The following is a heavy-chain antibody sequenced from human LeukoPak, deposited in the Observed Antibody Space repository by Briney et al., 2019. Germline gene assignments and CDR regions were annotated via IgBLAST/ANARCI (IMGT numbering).Heavy chain of an antibody. CDR3: ARELDYGDFIVGY. CDR1: GGTISSSNW. D-gene: IGHD4-17*01. V-gene: IGHV4-4*02. J-gene: IGHJ4*02. Sequence: SETLSLTCAVSGGTISSSNWWSWVRQPPGKGLEWIGSTYYSGSTYYSPSLKSRVAISVDTSKNQFSLKLSSVTAADTAVYYCARELDYGDFIVGYWGQGTLVTVSS. CDR2: TYYSGST.